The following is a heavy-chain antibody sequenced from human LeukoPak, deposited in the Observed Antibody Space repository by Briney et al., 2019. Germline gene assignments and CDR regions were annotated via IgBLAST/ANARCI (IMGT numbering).Heavy chain of an antibody. J-gene: IGHJ6*02. CDR3: ARDRVAGRETALYYYYYGMDV. CDR1: GGTFSSYA. CDR2: IIPILGIA. D-gene: IGHD5-18*01. V-gene: IGHV1-69*04. Sequence: SVKVSCKASGGTFSSYAISWVRQAPGQGLEWMGRIIPILGIANYAQEFQGRVTITADKSTSTAYMELSSLRSEDTAVYYCARDRVAGRETALYYYYYGMDVWGQGTTVTVSS.